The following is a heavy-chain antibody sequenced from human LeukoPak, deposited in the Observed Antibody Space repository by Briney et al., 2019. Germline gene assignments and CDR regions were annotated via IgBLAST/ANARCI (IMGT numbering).Heavy chain of an antibody. CDR1: GFTFRSFA. V-gene: IGHV3-23*01. J-gene: IGHJ4*02. D-gene: IGHD1-26*01. Sequence: GGSLRLSCAASGFTFRSFAMSWASQAPGKGLEWGSAISGRGGRTYYADSAKGRFTISRDNSKNTLYLQMNSRRAQDTSVYECAKDLVGAPIDYWGQGPLVTVSS. CDR2: ISGRGGRT. CDR3: AKDLVGAPIDY.